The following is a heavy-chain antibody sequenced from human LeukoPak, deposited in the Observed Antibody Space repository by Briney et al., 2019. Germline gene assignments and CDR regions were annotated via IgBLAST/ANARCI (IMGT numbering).Heavy chain of an antibody. CDR3: ARQYGSGSYYNPFDS. J-gene: IGHJ4*02. V-gene: IGHV5-51*01. Sequence: GESLKISCKGSGYGFTSYWIGWVRQMPGKGLEWMGIIYPGDSDTKYSPSFQGQVTISADKSISTAYLQWSSLGASDTAIYYCARQYGSGSYYNPFDSWGQGTLVTVSS. CDR1: GYGFTSYW. CDR2: IYPGDSDT. D-gene: IGHD3-10*01.